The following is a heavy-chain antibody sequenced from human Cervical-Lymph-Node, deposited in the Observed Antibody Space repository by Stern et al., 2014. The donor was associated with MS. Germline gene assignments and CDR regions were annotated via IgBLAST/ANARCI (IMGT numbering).Heavy chain of an antibody. J-gene: IGHJ3*02. CDR3: ASFGGSHSDAFDM. CDR2: IYPGDSDP. CDR1: GYSFSSYW. V-gene: IGHV5-51*01. Sequence: EVQLVQSGAEVKKAGESLKISCKGYGYSFSSYWIGWVRQMPGKGLEWMGIIYPGDSDPRYSPSFQGQVTISADKSISTAYLQWSRLKASDTAMYFCASFGGSHSDAFDMWGQGTMVTVSS. D-gene: IGHD2-15*01.